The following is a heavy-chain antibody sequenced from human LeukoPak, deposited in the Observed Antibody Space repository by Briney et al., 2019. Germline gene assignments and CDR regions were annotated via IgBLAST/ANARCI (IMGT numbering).Heavy chain of an antibody. D-gene: IGHD3-22*01. V-gene: IGHV3-7*03. CDR3: ARDPYYYDSSGYSP. Sequence: GGSLRLSCEASGFTFSSYRMSWVRQAPGKGLEWVANIKQDGSEKYYVDSVKGRFTISRDNAKNSLYLQMKSLRAEDTAVYYCARDPYYYDSSGYSPWGQGTLVTVSS. CDR2: IKQDGSEK. CDR1: GFTFSSYR. J-gene: IGHJ4*02.